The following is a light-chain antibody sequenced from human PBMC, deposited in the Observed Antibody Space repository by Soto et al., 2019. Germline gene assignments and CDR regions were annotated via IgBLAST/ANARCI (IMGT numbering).Light chain of an antibody. V-gene: IGKV3-20*01. J-gene: IGKJ4*01. CDR1: QSVSSSY. Sequence: EIVLTQSPGTLSLSPGERAALSCMASQSVSSSYLAWYQQKPGQAPRLLIYGASSRATGIPDRFSGSGSGTDFTLAISRLEPEDFAVYYCQQYGRSPAFGGGTKVEIK. CDR3: QQYGRSPA. CDR2: GAS.